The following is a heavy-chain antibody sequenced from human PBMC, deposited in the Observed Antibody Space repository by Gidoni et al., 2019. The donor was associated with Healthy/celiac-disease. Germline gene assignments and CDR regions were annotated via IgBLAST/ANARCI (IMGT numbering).Heavy chain of an antibody. CDR2: IKQDGSEK. V-gene: IGHV3-7*03. D-gene: IGHD6-6*01. Sequence: EVQLVESGGGLVQPGGSLRLSCAASGFTFSSYWMSWVRQAPGKGLEWVANIKQDGSEKYYVDSVKGRFTISRDNAKNSLYLQMNSLRAEDTAVYYCARGGPSAVIDYYYYYGMDVWGQGTTVTVSS. J-gene: IGHJ6*02. CDR1: GFTFSSYW. CDR3: ARGGPSAVIDYYYYYGMDV.